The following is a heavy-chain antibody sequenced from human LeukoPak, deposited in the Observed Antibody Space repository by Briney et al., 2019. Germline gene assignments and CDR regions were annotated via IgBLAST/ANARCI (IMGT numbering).Heavy chain of an antibody. CDR1: GDSITHYR. V-gene: IGHV4-59*01. D-gene: IGHD3-16*01. CDR3: AAEDVGTPDVSFFDP. J-gene: IGHJ5*02. Sequence: SGTLSLTCTVSGDSITHYRWSWIRQSPGKGLEWIGFISNSGQSRYSRSLKSRVSISVDMSMRQFSLKLSSVTPADTAVYYCAAEDVGTPDVSFFDPWGQGTLVTVSS. CDR2: ISNSGQS.